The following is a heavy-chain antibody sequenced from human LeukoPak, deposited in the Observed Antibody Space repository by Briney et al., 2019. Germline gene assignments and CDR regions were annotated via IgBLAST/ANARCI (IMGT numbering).Heavy chain of an antibody. CDR2: ITPIFGTA. D-gene: IGHD3-22*01. J-gene: IGHJ4*01. CDR3: AREWGLESSGYYYAY. V-gene: IGHV1-69*01. Sequence: SVKVSCKASGGTFSRFTISWVRQAPGQGFEWMGGITPIFGTANFAQKFQGRVSITADESTSTAFMELSSLRSEDTAVYYCAREWGLESSGYYYAYWGQEPWSPPPQ. CDR1: GGTFSRFT.